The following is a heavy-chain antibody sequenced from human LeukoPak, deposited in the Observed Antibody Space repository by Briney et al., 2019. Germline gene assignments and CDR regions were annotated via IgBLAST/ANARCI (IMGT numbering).Heavy chain of an antibody. D-gene: IGHD3-10*01. Sequence: SETLSLTCTVSGGSISSGDYYWSWIRQPPGKGLEWIGYIYYSGSTYYNPSLKSRVTISVDTSKNQFSLKLSSVTAADTAVYYCARDCNGSGSYAAFDIWGQGTMVTVSS. J-gene: IGHJ3*02. CDR1: GGSISSGDYY. CDR3: ARDCNGSGSYAAFDI. CDR2: IYYSGST. V-gene: IGHV4-30-4*01.